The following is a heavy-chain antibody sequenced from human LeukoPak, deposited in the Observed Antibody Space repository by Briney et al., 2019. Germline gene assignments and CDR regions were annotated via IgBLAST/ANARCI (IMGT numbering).Heavy chain of an antibody. D-gene: IGHD6-13*01. J-gene: IGHJ3*02. CDR1: GGSISSSNYY. CDR2: AFKTGST. CDR3: ARDIAGDAFDI. Sequence: SETLSLTCSVSGGSISSSNYYWGWIRQPPGKGLEWIGSAFKTGSTYYNPSLRSRVTISVDTSKNQFSLKLSSVTAADTAVYYCARDIAGDAFDIWGQGTMVTVSS. V-gene: IGHV4-39*07.